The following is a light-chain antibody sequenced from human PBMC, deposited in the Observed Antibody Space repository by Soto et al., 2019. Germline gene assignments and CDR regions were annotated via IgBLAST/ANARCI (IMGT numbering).Light chain of an antibody. CDR3: QKYDSATRT. Sequence: DTQMTKSPTSLSASVGESVTITCRAIQGINNYLAWYQQKPGKVPVLLIYSASTLKAGIPSLFSGCGAGTDFTLTISSLQPEDFATYDCQKYDSATRTVGLGTKVEIK. V-gene: IGKV1-27*01. J-gene: IGKJ1*01. CDR1: QGINNY. CDR2: SAS.